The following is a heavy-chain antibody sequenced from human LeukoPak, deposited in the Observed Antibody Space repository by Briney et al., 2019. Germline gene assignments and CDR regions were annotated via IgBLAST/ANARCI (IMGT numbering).Heavy chain of an antibody. CDR1: GFTFSSYA. J-gene: IGHJ4*02. CDR3: AKDGLVPAAIPCYFDY. CDR2: ISGSGGST. V-gene: IGHV3-23*01. D-gene: IGHD2-2*01. Sequence: TGGSLRLSCAASGFTFSSYAMSWVRQAPGKGLEWVSAISGSGGSTYYADSVKGRFTISRDNSKNTLYLQMNSLRAEDTAVYYCAKDGLVPAAIPCYFDYWGQGTLVTVSS.